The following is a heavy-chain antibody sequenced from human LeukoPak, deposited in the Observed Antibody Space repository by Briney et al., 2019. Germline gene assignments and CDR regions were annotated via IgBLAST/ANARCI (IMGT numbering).Heavy chain of an antibody. Sequence: GGSLRLSCAASGFTFDDYAMHWVRQAPGKGLEWVSGISWNSGSIGYADSVKGRFTISRDNAKNSLYLQMNSLRAEDMALYYCAKEIEAVAFSGAFDIWGQGTMVTVSS. D-gene: IGHD6-19*01. J-gene: IGHJ3*02. V-gene: IGHV3-9*03. CDR3: AKEIEAVAFSGAFDI. CDR2: ISWNSGSI. CDR1: GFTFDDYA.